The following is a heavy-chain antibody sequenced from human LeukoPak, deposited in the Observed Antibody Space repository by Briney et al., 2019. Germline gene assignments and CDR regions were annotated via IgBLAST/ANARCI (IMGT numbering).Heavy chain of an antibody. Sequence: ASVKVSCKASGYTFSDYYIHWVRQAPGQGLEWMAWINPRNGDTNYAQKFQGRVTMTRDTSISTAYMEQSRLISDDTAVYYCARVGATIWFDPWGQGTLVTVSS. V-gene: IGHV1-2*02. CDR2: INPRNGDT. CDR3: ARVGATIWFDP. D-gene: IGHD1-26*01. CDR1: GYTFSDYY. J-gene: IGHJ5*02.